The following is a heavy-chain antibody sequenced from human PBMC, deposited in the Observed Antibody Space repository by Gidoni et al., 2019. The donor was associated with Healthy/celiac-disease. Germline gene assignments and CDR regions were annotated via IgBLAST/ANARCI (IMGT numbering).Heavy chain of an antibody. CDR2: IYYSGST. V-gene: IGHV4-30-4*01. CDR1: GGSISSGDYY. D-gene: IGHD5-18*01. Sequence: QVHLQESGPGLVQPSHTLSPSCTVSGGSISSGDYYWSWIRQPPGKSLGLMGDIYYSGSTYYNPSLKSRVTISVDTSKNQFSLKLSSMTAADTAVYYCASVRDSYGSSTFDYWGQGTLVTVS. J-gene: IGHJ4*02. CDR3: ASVRDSYGSSTFDY.